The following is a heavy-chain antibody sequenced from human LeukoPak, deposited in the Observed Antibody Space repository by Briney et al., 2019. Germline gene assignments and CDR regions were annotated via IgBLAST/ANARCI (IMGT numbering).Heavy chain of an antibody. Sequence: ASVKVSCKASGYTFTNYGFSWVRQAPGQGLEWMGWISAYNGNTNYARKVQGRVTMTRNTSISTAYMELSSLRSEDTAVYYCARVAHSSSWYYYYYGMDVWGQGTTVTVSS. D-gene: IGHD6-13*01. V-gene: IGHV1-18*01. CDR3: ARVAHSSSWYYYYYGMDV. CDR1: GYTFTNYG. CDR2: ISAYNGNT. J-gene: IGHJ6*02.